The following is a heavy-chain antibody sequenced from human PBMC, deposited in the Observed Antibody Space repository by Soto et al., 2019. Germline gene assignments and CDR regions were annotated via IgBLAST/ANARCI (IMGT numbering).Heavy chain of an antibody. CDR2: IYYSGST. CDR1: GGSISSGGYY. J-gene: IGHJ4*02. V-gene: IGHV4-31*03. Sequence: QVQLQESGPGLVKPSQTLSLTCTVSGGSISSGGYYWSWIRQHPGKGLEWIGYIYYSGSTYYNPSLKSRVTISVDTSKNQFSLKLSSLTAADTAVYYCARDGGGYCSGGSCYRPFDYWGQGTLVTVSS. CDR3: ARDGGGYCSGGSCYRPFDY. D-gene: IGHD2-15*01.